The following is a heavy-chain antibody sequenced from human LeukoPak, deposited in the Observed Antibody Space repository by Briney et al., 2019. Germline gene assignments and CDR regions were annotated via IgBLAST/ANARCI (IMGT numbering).Heavy chain of an antibody. Sequence: ASVKVSCKASGYTFTGYYMHWVRQAPGQGLEWMGWINPNSGGTNYAQKFQGRVTMTRDTSISTAYMELSRLRSDDTAVYYCARDQYYGSGSYYTYYYHMDVWGKGTTVTVSS. D-gene: IGHD3-10*01. CDR1: GYTFTGYY. J-gene: IGHJ6*03. CDR2: INPNSGGT. CDR3: ARDQYYGSGSYYTYYYHMDV. V-gene: IGHV1-2*02.